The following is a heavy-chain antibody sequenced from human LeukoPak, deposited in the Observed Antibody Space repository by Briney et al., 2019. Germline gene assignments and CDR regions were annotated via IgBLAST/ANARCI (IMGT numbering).Heavy chain of an antibody. CDR2: IIPIFGTA. V-gene: IGHV1-69*01. CDR3: ARRSTGIAAAGPTSFDY. Sequence: SSVKVSCKASGGTFSSYAIRWLRQAPGQGLEWMGGIIPIFGTANYAQKFQGRVTITADESTSTAYMGLSSLRSEDTAVYYCARRSTGIAAAGPTSFDYWGQGTLVTVSS. D-gene: IGHD6-13*01. CDR1: GGTFSSYA. J-gene: IGHJ4*02.